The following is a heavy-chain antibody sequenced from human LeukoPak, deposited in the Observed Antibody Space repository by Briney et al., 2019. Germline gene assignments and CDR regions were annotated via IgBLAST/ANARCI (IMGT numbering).Heavy chain of an antibody. D-gene: IGHD5-12*01. V-gene: IGHV1-2*02. CDR3: ARGDFNAGYHFHY. CDR1: GYTFSDYY. CDR2: MNYNSGVK. J-gene: IGHJ4*02. Sequence: ASVKVSCKGSGYTFSDYYVHWVRQAPGQGLEWMGGMNYNSGVKNYVENFKGRVTLTRDTSNTTPYMDLNGLTSDDTAVYYCARGDFNAGYHFHYWGQGTLVTVSP.